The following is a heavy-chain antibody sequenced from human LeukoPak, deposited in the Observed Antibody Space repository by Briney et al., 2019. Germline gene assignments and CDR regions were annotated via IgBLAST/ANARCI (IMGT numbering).Heavy chain of an antibody. CDR2: FDPEDGET. J-gene: IGHJ4*02. CDR1: GYTLTELS. V-gene: IGHV1-24*01. CDR3: ATAVLLWFGELSAY. D-gene: IGHD3-10*01. Sequence: ASVKVSCKVSGYTLTELSMHWVRQAPGKGLEWMGGFDPEDGETIYAQKFQGRVTMTEDTSTDTAYMELSSLRSEDTAVSYCATAVLLWFGELSAYWGQGTLVTVS.